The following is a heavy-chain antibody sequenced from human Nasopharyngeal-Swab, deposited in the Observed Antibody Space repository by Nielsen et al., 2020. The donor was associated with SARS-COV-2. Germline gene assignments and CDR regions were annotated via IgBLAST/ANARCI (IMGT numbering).Heavy chain of an antibody. CDR2: IYYSGST. D-gene: IGHD5-24*01. Sequence: SETLSLTCTVSGGSISSYYWNWIRQPPGKGLEWIGYIYYSGSTNYNPSLKSRVTISVDTSKNQFSLKLRSVTAADTAVYYCARLEFEATIASWGQGTLVTVSS. V-gene: IGHV4-59*08. J-gene: IGHJ4*02. CDR1: GGSISSYY. CDR3: ARLEFEATIAS.